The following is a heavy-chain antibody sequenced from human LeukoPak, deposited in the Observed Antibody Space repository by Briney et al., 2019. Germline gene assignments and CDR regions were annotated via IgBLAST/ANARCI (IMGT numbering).Heavy chain of an antibody. CDR2: ISGSGGST. J-gene: IGHJ5*02. CDR1: GFTFSSYA. CDR3: AKDPRYSSSSNWFDP. D-gene: IGHD6-6*01. V-gene: IGHV3-23*01. Sequence: GGSLRLSCAASGFTFSSYAMSWVRQAPGKGLEWVSAISGSGGSTYYADSVRGRFTISRDNSKNTLYLQMNSLRAEDTAVYYCAKDPRYSSSSNWFDPWGQGTLVTVSS.